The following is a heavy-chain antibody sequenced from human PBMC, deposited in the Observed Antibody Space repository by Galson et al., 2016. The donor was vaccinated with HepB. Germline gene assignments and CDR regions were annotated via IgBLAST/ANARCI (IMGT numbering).Heavy chain of an antibody. J-gene: IGHJ4*02. CDR2: IKTDGSET. V-gene: IGHV3-7*03. CDR1: GFTFGGYW. D-gene: IGHD1-26*01. Sequence: SLRLSCAASGFTFGGYWMGWVRQAPGRGLEWLANIKTDGSETHYVDSVEGRFTIARDNAKNSMYLQMSGLRTEDTAVYYCARGDKWGWDYWGQGTLVTVTS. CDR3: ARGDKWGWDY.